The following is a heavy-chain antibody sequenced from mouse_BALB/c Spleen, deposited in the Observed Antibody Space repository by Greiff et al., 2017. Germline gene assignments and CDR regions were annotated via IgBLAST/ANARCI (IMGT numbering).Heavy chain of an antibody. CDR3: ARHRYYYYAMDY. V-gene: IGHV5-12-1*01. J-gene: IGHJ4*01. CDR2: ISSGGGST. Sequence: EVQLQESGGGLVKPGGSLKLSCAASGFAFSSYDMSWVRQTPEKRLEWVAYISSGGGSTYYPDTVKGRFTISRDNAKNTLYLQMSSLKSEDTAMYYCARHRYYYYAMDYWGQGTSVTVSS. CDR1: GFAFSSYD.